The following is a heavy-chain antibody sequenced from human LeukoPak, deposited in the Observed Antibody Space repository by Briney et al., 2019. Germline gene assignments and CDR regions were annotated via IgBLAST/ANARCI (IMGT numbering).Heavy chain of an antibody. CDR2: MSGDGDRT. V-gene: IGHV3-23*01. D-gene: IGHD3-10*01. CDR3: ARVNWYYDVGTYEGDC. CDR1: GFFFKNDD. J-gene: IGHJ4*02. Sequence: PGGSLTLSCAVSGFFFKNDDINWVRQAPGKGLEWVACMSGDGDRTFYASSVKGRFAISKDDSQNTLYLQMTSLRVEDTAVYYCARVNWYYDVGTYEGDCWGQGTLVTVSS.